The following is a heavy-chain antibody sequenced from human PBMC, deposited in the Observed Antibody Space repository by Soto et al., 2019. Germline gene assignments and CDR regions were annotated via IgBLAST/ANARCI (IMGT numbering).Heavy chain of an antibody. J-gene: IGHJ4*02. V-gene: IGHV3-23*01. CDR1: GFDFRAYA. Sequence: DVQLLESGGGLVQPGGSLRLSCAASGFDFRAYAMSWVRQTPGKGLEWVSGLSGRGDTTDYADSVKGRFTISRDNSKNTLYLQMNGLRVEDTAVYYCAKAIGAAGVFDYWGQGTLVTVSS. CDR2: LSGRGDTT. CDR3: AKAIGAAGVFDY. D-gene: IGHD6-13*01.